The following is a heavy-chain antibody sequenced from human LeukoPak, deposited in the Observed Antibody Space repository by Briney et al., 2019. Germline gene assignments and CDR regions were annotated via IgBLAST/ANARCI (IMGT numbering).Heavy chain of an antibody. CDR3: ARHYGP. CDR2: IYYSGST. J-gene: IGHJ4*02. D-gene: IGHD3-10*01. V-gene: IGHV4-59*08. CDR1: GGSISSYY. Sequence: PSETLSLACTVSGGSISSYYWSWIRQPPGKGLEWIGSIYYSGSTYYNPSLKSRVTISVDTSKNQFSLKLNSVTATDTAVYYCARHYGPWGQGTLVTVSS.